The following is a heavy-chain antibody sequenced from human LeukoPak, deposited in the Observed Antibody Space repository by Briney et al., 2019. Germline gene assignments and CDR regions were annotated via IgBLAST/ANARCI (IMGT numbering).Heavy chain of an antibody. Sequence: GASVKVSCKASGYTFTSYGISWVRQAPGQGLEWVGWISAYNGNTNYAQKLQGRVTMTTDTSTSTAYMELRSLRSDDTAVYYCARGDCSSTSCSPPFDYWGQGTLVTVSS. J-gene: IGHJ4*02. CDR3: ARGDCSSTSCSPPFDY. D-gene: IGHD2-2*01. CDR2: ISAYNGNT. CDR1: GYTFTSYG. V-gene: IGHV1-18*01.